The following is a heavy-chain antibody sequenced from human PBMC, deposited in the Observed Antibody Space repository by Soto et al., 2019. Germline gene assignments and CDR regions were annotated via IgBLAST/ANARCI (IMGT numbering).Heavy chain of an antibody. Sequence: QVQLVQSGAEVKKPGSSVKVSCKASGGTFSSYTISWVRQAPGQGLEWMGRIIPILGIANYAQKFQGRVTITADKSTSTAYMELSSLRSEDTAVYYCAIDYRTLAARTFRAFDIWGQGTMVTVSS. CDR2: IIPILGIA. D-gene: IGHD6-6*01. CDR3: AIDYRTLAARTFRAFDI. V-gene: IGHV1-69*08. CDR1: GGTFSSYT. J-gene: IGHJ3*02.